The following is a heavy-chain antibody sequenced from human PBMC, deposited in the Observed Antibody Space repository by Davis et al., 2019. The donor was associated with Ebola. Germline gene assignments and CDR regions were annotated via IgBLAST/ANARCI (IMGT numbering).Heavy chain of an antibody. Sequence: SVKVSCKASGGTFSSYAISWVRQAPGQGLEWMGGIIPIFGTANYAQKFQGRVTITADESTSTAYMELSSLRSEDTAVYYCARDFTYYDFWSGYYRYYYYGMDVWGQGTTVTVSS. V-gene: IGHV1-69*13. CDR3: ARDFTYYDFWSGYYRYYYYGMDV. CDR1: GGTFSSYA. J-gene: IGHJ6*02. D-gene: IGHD3-3*01. CDR2: IIPIFGTA.